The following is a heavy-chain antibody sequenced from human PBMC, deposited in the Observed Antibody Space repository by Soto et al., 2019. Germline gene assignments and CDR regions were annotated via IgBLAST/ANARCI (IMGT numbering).Heavy chain of an antibody. J-gene: IGHJ6*02. D-gene: IGHD2-8*01. V-gene: IGHV3-13*01. CDR3: ARGYCTNGVCWGGYYGMDV. CDR2: IGTAGDT. CDR1: GFTFSSYD. Sequence: EVQLVESGGGLVQPGGSLRLSCAASGFTFSSYDMHWVRQATGKGLEWVSAIGTAGDTYYPGSVKGRFTISRENAKNSLYLQMNSLRAGDTAAYYCARGYCTNGVCWGGYYGMDVWGQGTTVTVSS.